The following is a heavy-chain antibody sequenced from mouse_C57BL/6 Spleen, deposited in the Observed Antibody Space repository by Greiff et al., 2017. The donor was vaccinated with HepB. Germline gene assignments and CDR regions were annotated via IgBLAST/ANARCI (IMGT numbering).Heavy chain of an antibody. J-gene: IGHJ1*03. CDR1: GFSLTSYG. V-gene: IGHV2-6-1*01. CDR2: IWSDGST. Sequence: VKLMESGPGLVAPSQSLSITCTVSGFSLTSYGVHWVRQPPGKGLEWLVVIWSDGSTTYNSALKSRLSISKDNSKSQVFLKMNSLQTDDTAMYYCARHSAYDYDWYFDVWGTGTTVTVSS. CDR3: ARHSAYDYDWYFDV. D-gene: IGHD2-4*01.